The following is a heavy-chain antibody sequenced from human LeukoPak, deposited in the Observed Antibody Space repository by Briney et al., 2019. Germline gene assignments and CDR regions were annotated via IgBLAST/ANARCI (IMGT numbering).Heavy chain of an antibody. CDR2: IYYSGST. Sequence: PSETLSLTCTVSGGSISSYYWSWIRKPPGKGLEWIGYIYYSGSTNYNPSLKSRVTISVDTSKNQFSLKLSSVTAADTAVYYCARDTGGSYHYWGQGTLVTVSS. CDR3: ARDTGGSYHY. J-gene: IGHJ4*02. V-gene: IGHV4-59*01. CDR1: GGSISSYY. D-gene: IGHD1-26*01.